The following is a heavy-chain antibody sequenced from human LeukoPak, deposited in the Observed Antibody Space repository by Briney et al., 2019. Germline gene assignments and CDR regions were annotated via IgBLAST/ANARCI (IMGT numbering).Heavy chain of an antibody. CDR2: IYTSGST. V-gene: IGHV4-61*02. Sequence: SETLSLTCTVSGGSISSGSYYWSWIRQPAGKGLEWIGRIYTSGSTNYNPSLKSRVTISVDTSKNQFSLKLSSETAADTAVYYCATGMITFGGVTAFDIWGQGTMVTVSS. CDR3: ATGMITFGGVTAFDI. J-gene: IGHJ3*02. CDR1: GGSISSGSYY. D-gene: IGHD3-16*01.